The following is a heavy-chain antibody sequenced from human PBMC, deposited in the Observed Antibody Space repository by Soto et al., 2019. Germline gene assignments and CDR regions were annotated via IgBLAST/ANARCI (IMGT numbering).Heavy chain of an antibody. Sequence: SVKVSCKASGGTFSSYAISWVRQAPGQGLEWMGGIIPIFGTANYAQKFQGRVTISVDESTSTAYMELSSLRSEDTAVYYCARGRGYSGDDHYYYFDMDVWGQGTTVTVSS. CDR2: IIPIFGTA. D-gene: IGHD5-12*01. CDR1: GGTFSSYA. CDR3: ARGRGYSGDDHYYYFDMDV. V-gene: IGHV1-69*13. J-gene: IGHJ6*02.